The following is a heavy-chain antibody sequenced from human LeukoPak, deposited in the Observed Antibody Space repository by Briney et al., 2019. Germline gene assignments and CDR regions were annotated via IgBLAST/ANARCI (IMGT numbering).Heavy chain of an antibody. V-gene: IGHV3-21*01. J-gene: IGHJ6*03. Sequence: GGSLRLSCAASGFTFSSYSMNWVRQAPGKGLEWVSSISSSSSYIYYADSVKGRFTISRDNAKNSLYPQMNSLRAEDTAVYYCAKISGSYQDYYYYYYMDVWGKGTTVTVSS. CDR2: ISSSSSYI. CDR1: GFTFSSYS. D-gene: IGHD1-26*01. CDR3: AKISGSYQDYYYYYYMDV.